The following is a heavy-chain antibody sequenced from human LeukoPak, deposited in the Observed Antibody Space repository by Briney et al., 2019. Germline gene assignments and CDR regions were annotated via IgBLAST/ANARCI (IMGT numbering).Heavy chain of an antibody. J-gene: IGHJ4*02. CDR3: ARDSGNYYFDY. CDR1: GGSIGSYY. V-gene: IGHV4-59*12. CDR2: IYYSGST. Sequence: PSETLSLTCTVSGGSIGSYYWSWIRQPPGKGLEWLGYIYYSGSTNYNPSLKSRVTISVDTSRNQFSLNLSSVTAADTAVYYCARDSGNYYFDYWGQGSLVTVSS. D-gene: IGHD1-7*01.